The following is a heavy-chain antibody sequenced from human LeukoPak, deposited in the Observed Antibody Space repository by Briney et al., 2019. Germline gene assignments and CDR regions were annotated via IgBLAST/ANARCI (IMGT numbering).Heavy chain of an antibody. CDR3: ARGYGDYGPVYFDY. D-gene: IGHD4-17*01. CDR2: IYYSGST. V-gene: IGHV4-39*01. Sequence: NPSQTPSLTCTVSGDSISSGDYYWSWIRQPPGKGLEWIGSIYYSGSTYYNPSLKSRATISVDTSKNQFSLKLSSVTAADTAVYYCARGYGDYGPVYFDYWGQGTLVTVSS. CDR1: GDSISSGDYY. J-gene: IGHJ4*02.